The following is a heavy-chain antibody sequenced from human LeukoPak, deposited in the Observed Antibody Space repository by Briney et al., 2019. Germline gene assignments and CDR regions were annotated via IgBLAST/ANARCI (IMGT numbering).Heavy chain of an antibody. CDR2: ILYDGSNK. J-gene: IGHJ4*02. Sequence: GGSLRLSCAASGFTFSSYAMHWVRQAPGKGLEWVAVILYDGSNKYYADSVKGRFTISRDNSKNTLYLRMNSLRAEGTAVYYCARDRMSGSGWLKEGSRVAYFDYWGQGTLVTVSS. CDR1: GFTFSSYA. V-gene: IGHV3-30*04. CDR3: ARDRMSGSGWLKEGSRVAYFDY. D-gene: IGHD6-19*01.